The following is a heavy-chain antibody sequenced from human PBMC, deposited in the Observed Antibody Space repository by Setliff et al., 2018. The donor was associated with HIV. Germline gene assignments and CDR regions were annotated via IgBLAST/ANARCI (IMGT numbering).Heavy chain of an antibody. Sequence: GGSLRLSCAASGFTFSSYWMHWVRQAPGKGLVWVSRINSDGSSTSYADSVKGRFTISRDNAKNTLYLQMNSLRAEDTAVYFCARGGRLQYFDWPSYALDVWGQGTTVTVSS. J-gene: IGHJ6*02. CDR2: INSDGSST. CDR1: GFTFSSYW. V-gene: IGHV3-74*01. CDR3: ARGGRLQYFDWPSYALDV. D-gene: IGHD3-9*01.